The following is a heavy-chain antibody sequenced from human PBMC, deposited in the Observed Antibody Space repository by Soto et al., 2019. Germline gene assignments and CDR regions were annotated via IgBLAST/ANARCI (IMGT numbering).Heavy chain of an antibody. Sequence: GVSLRLSFSASGFAFSTYSMHWVRQAPGKGLEYVSAINSNGDSTYYADSVKGRFTISRDNSKNTLSLQMNSLRADDTAVYYCVKLGCSSTACYGNYWGQGTLVTVSS. CDR1: GFAFSTYS. CDR2: INSNGDST. J-gene: IGHJ4*02. V-gene: IGHV3-64D*06. D-gene: IGHD2-2*01. CDR3: VKLGCSSTACYGNY.